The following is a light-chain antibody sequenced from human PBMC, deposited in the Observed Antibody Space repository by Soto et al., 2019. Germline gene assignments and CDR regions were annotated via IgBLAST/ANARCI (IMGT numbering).Light chain of an antibody. CDR1: QGIGDT. Sequence: EIVMTQSPATLSVSPGEGATLSCRASQGIGDTFAWYQQKPGQTTSLLIYDTSIRATGVPARFSGSRSGAEFTRTISSRLSEDFAVYYCQHYVTWPLTVGGGTKVESK. J-gene: IGKJ4*01. CDR2: DTS. V-gene: IGKV3-15*01. CDR3: QHYVTWPLT.